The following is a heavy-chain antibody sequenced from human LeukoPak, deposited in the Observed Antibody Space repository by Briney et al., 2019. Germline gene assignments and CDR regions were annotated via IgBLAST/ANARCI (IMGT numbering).Heavy chain of an antibody. CDR3: ARMVGASTSWFDP. CDR1: GFTFSSYW. D-gene: IGHD1-26*01. J-gene: IGHJ5*02. V-gene: IGHV3-74*01. Sequence: GGSLRHSCAASGFTFSSYWMHWVRQAPGKGLVWVSRIDTDGSRTSYADSVKGRFTISRDNAKNRLYLQMNSLRGEDTAVYYCARMVGASTSWFDPWGQGTLVTVPS. CDR2: IDTDGSRT.